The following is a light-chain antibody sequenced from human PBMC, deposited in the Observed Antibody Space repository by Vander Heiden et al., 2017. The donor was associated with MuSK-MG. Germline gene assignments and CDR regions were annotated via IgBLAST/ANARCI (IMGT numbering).Light chain of an antibody. CDR3: QSYDSSLSGVV. Sequence: QPVLTQPPSVSGSAGQRVTISCTGSSSNIGAGYDVHWYQQLPETAPILLIYGNSNRPSGVPDRFSGSKSGTSASLAITGLQAEDEADYYCQSYDSSLSGVVFGGGTKLTVL. J-gene: IGLJ2*01. CDR1: SSNIGAGYD. V-gene: IGLV1-40*01. CDR2: GNS.